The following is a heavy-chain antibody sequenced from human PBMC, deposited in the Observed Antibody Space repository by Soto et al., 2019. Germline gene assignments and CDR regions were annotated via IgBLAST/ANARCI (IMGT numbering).Heavy chain of an antibody. J-gene: IGHJ4*02. CDR3: AKDPGGHFYY. Sequence: GGSLRLSCAAFGFTFSSYAMSWVRQAPGKGLEWVSAISGSGGSTYYADSAKGRFTISRDNSKNTLYLQMNSLRAEDTAVYYCAKDPGGHFYYWGQGTLVTVSS. CDR2: ISGSGGST. V-gene: IGHV3-23*01. CDR1: GFTFSSYA.